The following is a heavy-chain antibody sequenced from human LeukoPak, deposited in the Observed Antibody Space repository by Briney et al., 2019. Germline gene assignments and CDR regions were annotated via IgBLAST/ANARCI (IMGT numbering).Heavy chain of an antibody. CDR2: INPNSGNT. J-gene: IGHJ6*03. CDR3: ARTRSTRNYYYYYMDV. V-gene: IGHV1-8*01. CDR1: GYTFTSYD. Sequence: GASVKVSCKASGYTFTSYDINWVRQATGQGLEWMGWINPNSGNTGYAQKFQGRVTMTRNTSISTAYMELSSLRSEDTAVYYCARTRSTRNYYYYYMDVWGKGTTVTISS.